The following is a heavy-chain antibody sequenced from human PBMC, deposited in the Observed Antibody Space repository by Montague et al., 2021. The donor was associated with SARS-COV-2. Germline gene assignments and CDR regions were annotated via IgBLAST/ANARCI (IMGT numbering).Heavy chain of an antibody. J-gene: IGHJ4*02. V-gene: IGHV4-31*03. D-gene: IGHD6-13*01. CDR1: GGSISSGGYY. CDR2: IYYSGST. Sequence: TLSLTCTVSGGSISSGGYYWSWIRQHLGKGLEWIGYIYYSGSTYYNPSLKSRVTISVDTSKNQFSLKLSSVTAADTAVYYCARAPRSIAAAGTASDYWGQGTLVTVSS. CDR3: ARAPRSIAAAGTASDY.